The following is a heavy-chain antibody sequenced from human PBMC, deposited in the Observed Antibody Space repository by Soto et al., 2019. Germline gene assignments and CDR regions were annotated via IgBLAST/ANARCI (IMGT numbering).Heavy chain of an antibody. CDR2: IHPSGGGT. V-gene: IGHV1-46*02. Sequence: QVQLVQSRDEVRKPGASVKVSCKPSGYTFNTYYLHWLRQAPGQALEWMGVIHPSGGGTTYAQKFLGRVTVTRDTSTTTVFMELSSLRSDDTAVYYCARGGHIAVVTASFDNWGQGTLVTVSS. D-gene: IGHD2-21*02. J-gene: IGHJ4*02. CDR3: ARGGHIAVVTASFDN. CDR1: GYTFNTYY.